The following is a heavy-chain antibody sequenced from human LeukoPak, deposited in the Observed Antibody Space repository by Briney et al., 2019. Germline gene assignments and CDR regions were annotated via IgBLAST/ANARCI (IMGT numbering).Heavy chain of an antibody. CDR2: IYYSGTT. CDR1: GFTFDDYG. D-gene: IGHD6-13*01. V-gene: IGHV4-59*08. CDR3: ARHPSAAAKLLFDY. J-gene: IGHJ4*02. Sequence: PGGSLRLSCAASGFTFDDYGMSWIRQPPGKGLEWIGYIYYSGTTNYNPSLKSRVTISIDTSKNQFSLNLSSVTAADTAVYYCARHPSAAAKLLFDYWGQGTLVTVSS.